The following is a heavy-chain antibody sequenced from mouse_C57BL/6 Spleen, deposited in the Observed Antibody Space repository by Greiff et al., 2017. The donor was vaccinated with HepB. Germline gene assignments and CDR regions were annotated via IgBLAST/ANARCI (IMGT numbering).Heavy chain of an antibody. D-gene: IGHD1-1*01. Sequence: EVKLVESGGGLVQPEGSMKLSCVASGFTFSNYWMNWVSQSPEKGLEWVAQIRLKSDNYATHYAESVKGRFTISRDDSKSSVYLQMNNLRAEDTGIYYCTVSRLFDYWGQGTTLTVSS. CDR3: TVSRLFDY. V-gene: IGHV6-3*01. CDR1: GFTFSNYW. CDR2: IRLKSDNYAT. J-gene: IGHJ2*01.